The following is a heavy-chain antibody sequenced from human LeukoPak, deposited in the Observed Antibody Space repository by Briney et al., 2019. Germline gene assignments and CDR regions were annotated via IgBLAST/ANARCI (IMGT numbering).Heavy chain of an antibody. V-gene: IGHV3-21*01. D-gene: IGHD2-21*01. CDR2: ISSSSSYI. CDR1: GFTFSSYS. J-gene: IGHJ5*02. CDR3: ARDGVEFYNWFDP. Sequence: GGSLRLSCAASGFTFSSYSMNWVRQAPGKGLEWVSSISSSSSYIYYADSVKGRFTISRDNAKNTLYLQMNSLRAEDTAVYYCARDGVEFYNWFDPWGQGTLVTVSS.